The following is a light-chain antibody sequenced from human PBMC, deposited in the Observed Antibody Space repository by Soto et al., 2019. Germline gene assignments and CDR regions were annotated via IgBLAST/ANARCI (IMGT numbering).Light chain of an antibody. Sequence: DIQMTQSPSALSASVGDRVTITCRASQSVRAWLAWYQQKPGKAPNLLIYEASSLEPGVPSRFSGSGFGTEFTLTITTLQPDDFATYYCQQYITYPWTFDQGTRVEIK. J-gene: IGKJ1*01. V-gene: IGKV1-5*01. CDR1: QSVRAW. CDR3: QQYITYPWT. CDR2: EAS.